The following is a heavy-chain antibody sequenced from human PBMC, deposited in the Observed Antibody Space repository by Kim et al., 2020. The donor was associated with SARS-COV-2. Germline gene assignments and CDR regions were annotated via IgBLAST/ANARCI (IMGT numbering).Heavy chain of an antibody. V-gene: IGHV3-23*01. J-gene: IGHJ6*02. Sequence: GGSLRLSCAASGFTFRSYAMSWVRQSPGKGLEWVSLISNDGDLAHYADSVQGRFTISRDNSKETLYLHMHSLRAEDTAVYFCAKVLAPAYGMDVWGQGTTVTVSS. CDR1: GFTFRSYA. CDR2: ISNDGDLA. D-gene: IGHD3-3*02. CDR3: AKVLAPAYGMDV.